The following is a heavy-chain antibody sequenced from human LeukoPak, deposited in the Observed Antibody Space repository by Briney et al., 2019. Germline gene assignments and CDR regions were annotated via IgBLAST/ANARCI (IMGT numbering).Heavy chain of an antibody. CDR1: GFTFSSYS. CDR3: ASSRYDSSGYYGIIGY. J-gene: IGHJ1*01. CDR2: ITRSSFYK. V-gene: IGHV3-21*01. D-gene: IGHD3-22*01. Sequence: GGSLRLSCAACGFTFSSYSMNWVRHAPGKGLEWFSSITRSSFYKYYADSVKGRFTISRDNDKNSLYLQMNSLRAEDTAVYYCASSRYDSSGYYGIIGYWGQGTLVTVPS.